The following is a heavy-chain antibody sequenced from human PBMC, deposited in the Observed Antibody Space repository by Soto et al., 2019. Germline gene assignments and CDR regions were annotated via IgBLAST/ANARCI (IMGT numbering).Heavy chain of an antibody. CDR3: ARATIVLLPAAMVTHWFDP. J-gene: IGHJ5*02. V-gene: IGHV4-30-4*01. CDR1: GASISSGY. D-gene: IGHD2-2*01. CDR2: IYYDGRT. Sequence: SETLSLTCTVSGASISSGYWSWIRQSPGKGLEWIGYIYYDGRTYYNPSLKSRVTISVDTSKNQFSLKMSSVTAADTAVYYCARATIVLLPAAMVTHWFDPWGQGTLVPVSS.